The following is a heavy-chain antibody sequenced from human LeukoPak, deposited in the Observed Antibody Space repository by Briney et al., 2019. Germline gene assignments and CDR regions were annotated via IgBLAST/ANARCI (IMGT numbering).Heavy chain of an antibody. CDR1: GFTFRSYA. CDR2: ISYDGSNK. V-gene: IGHV3-30-3*01. J-gene: IGHJ2*01. D-gene: IGHD4-23*01. Sequence: GSRRLSCAASGFTFRSYAIHWVRPAPGKGLGWVAVISYDGSNKYYADSVKGRFTISRDNSKNTLYLQMNSLRAEDTAVYYCARDLVYGGNSRYFDLWGRGTLVTVSS. CDR3: ARDLVYGGNSRYFDL.